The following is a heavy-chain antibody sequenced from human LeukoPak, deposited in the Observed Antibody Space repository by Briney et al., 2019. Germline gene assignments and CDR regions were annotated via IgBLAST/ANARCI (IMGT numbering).Heavy chain of an antibody. V-gene: IGHV1-46*01. J-gene: IGHJ3*02. D-gene: IGHD6-25*01. CDR2: INPSGGST. CDR1: GYTFTSYY. CDR3: ARYGFSSVWQGGWHAFDI. Sequence: GASVKVSCKASGYTFTSYYMHWVRQAPGQGLEWMGIINPSGGSTSYAQKFQGRVTMTRDMSTSTVYMELSSLRSEDTAVYYCARYGFSSVWQGGWHAFDIWGHGTMVTVSS.